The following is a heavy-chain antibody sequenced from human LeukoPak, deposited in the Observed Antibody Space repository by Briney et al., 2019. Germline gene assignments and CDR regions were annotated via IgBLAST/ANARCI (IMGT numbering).Heavy chain of an antibody. CDR3: ARDEVSRQWLVPHDY. V-gene: IGHV3-53*01. J-gene: IGHJ4*02. CDR1: GFTVSSNY. CDR2: IAGRGGDTYYDT. D-gene: IGHD6-19*01. Sequence: PGGSLRLSCAASGFTVSSNYMSWVRQAPGKGLEWVSSIAGRGGDTYYDTYYADSVKGRFTISRDNSKNTLYLQMNSLRAEDTAVYYCARDEVSRQWLVPHDYWGQGTLVTVSS.